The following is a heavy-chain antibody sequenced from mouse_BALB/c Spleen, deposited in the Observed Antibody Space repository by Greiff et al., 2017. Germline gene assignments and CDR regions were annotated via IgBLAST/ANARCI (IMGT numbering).Heavy chain of an antibody. Sequence: QVQLQQSGAELVRPGSSVKMSCKASGYTFTSYWMHWVKQRPGQGLEWIGYINPSTGYTEYNQKFKDKATLTADKSSSTAYMQLSSLTSEDSAVYYCARSTMVTTTVDYWGQGTTLTVSS. CDR3: ARSTMVTTTVDY. D-gene: IGHD2-2*01. V-gene: IGHV1-4*01. CDR2: INPSTGYT. CDR1: GYTFTSYW. J-gene: IGHJ2*01.